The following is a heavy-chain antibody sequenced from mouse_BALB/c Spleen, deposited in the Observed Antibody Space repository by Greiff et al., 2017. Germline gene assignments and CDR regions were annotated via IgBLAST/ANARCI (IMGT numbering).Heavy chain of an antibody. Sequence: QVQLQQPGAELVKPGASVKLSCKASGYTFTSSWMHWAKQRPGQGLEWIGEIHPNSGNTNYNEKFKGKATLTVDTSSSTAYVDLSSLTSEDSAVYYCARGYAMDYWGQGTSVTVSS. J-gene: IGHJ4*01. CDR1: GYTFTSSW. CDR3: ARGYAMDY. CDR2: IHPNSGNT. V-gene: IGHV1S130*01.